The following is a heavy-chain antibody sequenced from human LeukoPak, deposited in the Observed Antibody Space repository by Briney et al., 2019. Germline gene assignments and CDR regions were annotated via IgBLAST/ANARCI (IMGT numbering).Heavy chain of an antibody. J-gene: IGHJ4*02. CDR2: IYYSGST. V-gene: IGHV4-59*01. Sequence: SETLSLTCTVSGGSISSYYWSWIRQPPGKGLEWIGDIYYSGSTNYNPTLKSRVTISVDTSKNHFSLKLSSVTAADTAVYYCARDRLTYYFDYWGQGTLVTVSS. CDR1: GGSISSYY. D-gene: IGHD3-16*01. CDR3: ARDRLTYYFDY.